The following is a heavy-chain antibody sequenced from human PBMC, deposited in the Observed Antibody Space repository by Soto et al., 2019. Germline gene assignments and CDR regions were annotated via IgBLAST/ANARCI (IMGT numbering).Heavy chain of an antibody. D-gene: IGHD6-19*01. V-gene: IGHV4-34*01. CDR1: GGSFSGYY. J-gene: IGHJ4*02. CDR2: INHSGST. CDR3: ARGLTPYSSGWYDY. Sequence: SETLSLTCAVYGGSFSGYYWSWIRQPPGKGLEWIGEINHSGSTNYNPSLKSRVTISVDTSKNQFSLKLSSVTAADTAVYYCARGLTPYSSGWYDYWGQGTLVTVSS.